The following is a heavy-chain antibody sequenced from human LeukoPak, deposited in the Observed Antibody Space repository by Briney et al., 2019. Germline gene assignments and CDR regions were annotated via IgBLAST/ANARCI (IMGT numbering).Heavy chain of an antibody. CDR3: ASPTGEATR. Sequence: PSETLSLTCAVYGGSLRGYYWSWVRQPPGKGLEWIGEINHSGDTNYNPSLKSRVTMSADTSKSQFSLKLTSVTAADTAMYYCASPTGEATRWGQGTLVTVSS. CDR2: INHSGDT. V-gene: IGHV4-34*01. D-gene: IGHD7-27*01. CDR1: GGSLRGYY. J-gene: IGHJ4*02.